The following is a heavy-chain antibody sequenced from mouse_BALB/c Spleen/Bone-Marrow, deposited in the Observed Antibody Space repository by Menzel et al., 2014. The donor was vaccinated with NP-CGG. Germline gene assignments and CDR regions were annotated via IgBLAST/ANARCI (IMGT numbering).Heavy chain of an antibody. V-gene: IGHV1-7*01. CDR2: ITPSTGYI. CDR1: GYTFTSYW. Sequence: VQLQQSGAELAKPGASVKMSCKASGYTFTSYWMHWIKQRPGQGLEWIGYITPSTGYIEYNQKFKDKATLTADKSSSTAYMQLSSLTSEDSAVYYCARRRIAYWGQGTLVTVSA. J-gene: IGHJ3*01. CDR3: ARRRIAY.